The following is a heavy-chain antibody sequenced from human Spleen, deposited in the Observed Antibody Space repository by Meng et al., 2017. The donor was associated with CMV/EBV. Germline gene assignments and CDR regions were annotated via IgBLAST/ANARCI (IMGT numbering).Heavy chain of an antibody. V-gene: IGHV3-11*01. CDR2: IGNSGSSI. Sequence: SLKISCAASGFTFSDYYMTWIRQAPGKGLEWVSYIGNSGSSIYYADSVKGRFTISRDNAKNSLYLQMNSLRAEDTAVYYCARESFSYYFDYWGQGTLVTVSS. CDR1: GFTFSDYY. J-gene: IGHJ4*02. D-gene: IGHD2-21*01. CDR3: ARESFSYYFDY.